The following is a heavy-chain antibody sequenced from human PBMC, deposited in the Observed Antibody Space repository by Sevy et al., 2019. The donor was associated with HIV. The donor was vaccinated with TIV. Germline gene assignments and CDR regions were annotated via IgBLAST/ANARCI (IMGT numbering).Heavy chain of an antibody. CDR1: GFTFTNAW. CDR3: ITAREYDDYKGGFDS. CDR2: IRSNTDGGTT. D-gene: IGHD4-17*01. V-gene: IGHV3-15*01. Sequence: GGSLRLSCSASGFTFTNAWMGWVRQAPGKGLEWVARIRSNTDGGTTDYAAPLKGRFTISRDDSKNTLYLQMNILKSADTAVYYCITAREYDDYKGGFDSWGQGTLVTVSS. J-gene: IGHJ4*02.